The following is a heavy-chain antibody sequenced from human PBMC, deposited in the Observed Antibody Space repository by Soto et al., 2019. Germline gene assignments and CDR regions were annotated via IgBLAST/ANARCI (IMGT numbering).Heavy chain of an antibody. CDR3: ARRGKPRRKFDY. Sequence: PSETLSLTCTVSGGSISSSSYYWGWIRQPPGKGLEWIGSIYYSGSTYYNPSLKSRVTISVDTSKNQFSLKLSSVTAADTAVYYCARRGKPRRKFDYWGQGTLVTVSS. J-gene: IGHJ4*02. D-gene: IGHD3-16*01. V-gene: IGHV4-39*01. CDR1: GGSISSSSYY. CDR2: IYYSGST.